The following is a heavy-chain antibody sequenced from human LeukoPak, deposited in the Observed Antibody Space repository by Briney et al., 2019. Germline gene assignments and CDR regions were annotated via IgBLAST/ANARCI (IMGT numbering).Heavy chain of an antibody. CDR1: GYTFTSYG. V-gene: IGHV1-18*01. D-gene: IGHD6-13*01. CDR3: ARAPYSSSWPYFDY. Sequence: ASVKVSCKASGYTFTSYGISWVRQAPGQGLEWMRWISAYNGNTNYAQKLQGRVTMTTDTSTSTAYMELRSLRSDDTAVYYCARAPYSSSWPYFDYWGQGTLVTVSS. J-gene: IGHJ4*02. CDR2: ISAYNGNT.